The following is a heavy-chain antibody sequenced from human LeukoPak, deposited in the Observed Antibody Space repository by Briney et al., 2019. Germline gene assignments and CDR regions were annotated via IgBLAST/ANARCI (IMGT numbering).Heavy chain of an antibody. CDR2: INPNSGGT. V-gene: IGHV1-2*04. J-gene: IGHJ4*02. CDR3: ARSPTWIQLWFDY. D-gene: IGHD5-18*01. Sequence: ASVKVSCKASGYTFTGYYMHWVGQAPGQGLEWMGWINPNSGGTNYAQKFQGWVTMTRDTSISTAYMELSRLRSDDTAVYYCARSPTWIQLWFDYWGQGTLVTVSS. CDR1: GYTFTGYY.